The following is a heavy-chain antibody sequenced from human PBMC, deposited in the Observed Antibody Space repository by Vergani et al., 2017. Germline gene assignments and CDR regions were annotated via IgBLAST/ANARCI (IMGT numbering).Heavy chain of an antibody. CDR1: GFTFDDYA. CDR2: ISWNSGSI. D-gene: IGHD2-2*01. J-gene: IGHJ4*02. Sequence: EVQLVESGGGLVKPGGSLRLSCAASGFTFDDYAMHWVRQAPGKGLEWVSGISWNSGSIGYADSVKGRFTISRDNAKNSLYLQMNSLRAEDTAVYYCARSVVPAATPLGYWGQGTLVTVSS. CDR3: ARSVVPAATPLGY. V-gene: IGHV3-9*01.